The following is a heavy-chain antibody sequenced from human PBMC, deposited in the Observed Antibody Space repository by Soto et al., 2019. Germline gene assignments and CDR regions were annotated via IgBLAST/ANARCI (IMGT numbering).Heavy chain of an antibody. CDR3: ATGTYYNEDYFDY. D-gene: IGHD3-10*01. J-gene: IGHJ4*02. CDR2: IKRQSDGGAT. V-gene: IGHV3-15*01. CDR1: GFTFSSYS. Sequence: GSLRLSCAASGFTFSSYSMNWVRQAPGKGLEWVGRIKRQSDGGATDYAAPVRGRFSISRDDSKKTAYLQMNNLKTDDTAIYYCATGTYYNEDYFDYWGRGTLVTVSS.